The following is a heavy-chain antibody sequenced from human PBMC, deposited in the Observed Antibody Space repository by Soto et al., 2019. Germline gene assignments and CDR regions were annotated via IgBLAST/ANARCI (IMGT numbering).Heavy chain of an antibody. CDR1: GYTFTTYY. CDR2: VDPAGGST. CDR3: ARKVNSGLDY. J-gene: IGHJ4*02. D-gene: IGHD1-26*01. V-gene: IGHV1-46*01. Sequence: QVQLVQSGAEVMEPGASVKASCKASGYTFTTYYIHWMRQAPGQGLEWMGRVDPAGGSTSYAQKFQCMVTMTRDTPTSTVYMELSGPRSEDTAVYYCARKVNSGLDYWGQGTLVTIAS.